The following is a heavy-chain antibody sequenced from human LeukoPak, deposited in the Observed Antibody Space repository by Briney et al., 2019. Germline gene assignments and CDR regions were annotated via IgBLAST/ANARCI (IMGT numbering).Heavy chain of an antibody. Sequence: GASVKVSCKTSGYSFTDYYMHWVRQAPGQGLEWMGWINPNSGGTNYAQKFQGRVTMTRDTSISTAYMELSRLRSDDTAVYYCARDRRDYGVDYWGQGTLVTVSS. CDR1: GYSFTDYY. CDR2: INPNSGGT. CDR3: ARDRRDYGVDY. V-gene: IGHV1-2*02. D-gene: IGHD4-17*01. J-gene: IGHJ4*02.